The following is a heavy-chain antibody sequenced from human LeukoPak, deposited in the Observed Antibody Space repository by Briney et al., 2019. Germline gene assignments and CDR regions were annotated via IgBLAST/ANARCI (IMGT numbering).Heavy chain of an antibody. D-gene: IGHD6-19*01. Sequence: GGSLRLSCATSGFPFSDYEMNWVRQAPGKGLEYVAAISSDGRITYYANFVKGRFTISRDNSKNTLYLQMGSLRTEDMAVYYCARVSGWYWFDQWGQGTLVTVSS. V-gene: IGHV3-64*01. J-gene: IGHJ5*02. CDR3: ARVSGWYWFDQ. CDR1: GFPFSDYE. CDR2: ISSDGRIT.